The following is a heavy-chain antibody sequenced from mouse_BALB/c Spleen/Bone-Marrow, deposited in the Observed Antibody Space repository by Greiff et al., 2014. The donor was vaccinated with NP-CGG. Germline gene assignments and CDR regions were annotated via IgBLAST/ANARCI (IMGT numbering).Heavy chain of an antibody. D-gene: IGHD1-1*01. V-gene: IGHV2-3*01. J-gene: IGHJ4*01. CDR1: GFSLTSYG. CDR2: IWGDGGI. Sequence: VQLQQSGPGLVAPAQSLSITCTVSGFSLTSYGVSWVRQPPGKGLEWLGVIWGDGGINYKSALISRLSIIKDNSKSQVFLKLNSVQTDDTATYDSDKDNRYGYAMDYWGQGTSVTVSS. CDR3: DKDNRYGYAMDY.